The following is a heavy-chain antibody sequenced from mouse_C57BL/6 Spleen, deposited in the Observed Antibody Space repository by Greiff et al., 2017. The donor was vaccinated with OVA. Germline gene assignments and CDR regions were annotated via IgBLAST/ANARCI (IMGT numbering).Heavy chain of an antibody. Sequence: VQLQQSGPELVKPGASVKISCKASGYAFSSSWMNWVKQRPGKGLEWIGRIYPGDGDTNYNGKFKGKATLTADKSSSTAYMQLSSLTSEDSAVYFCARIPYGSSSSFDYWGQGTTLTVSS. CDR2: IYPGDGDT. D-gene: IGHD1-1*01. CDR1: GYAFSSSW. J-gene: IGHJ2*01. CDR3: ARIPYGSSSSFDY. V-gene: IGHV1-82*01.